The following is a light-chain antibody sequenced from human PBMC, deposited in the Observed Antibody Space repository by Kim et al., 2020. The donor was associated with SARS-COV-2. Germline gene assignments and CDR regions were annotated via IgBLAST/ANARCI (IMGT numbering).Light chain of an antibody. CDR1: QSVSNSY. CDR2: GAS. Sequence: EIVLTQSPGTLSLSPGERATLSCRASQSVSNSYLAWYQQKPGQAPRLLIYGASSRATGIPDRFRGSGSGRDFTLTISRLEPEDFAVYNCQQYGHLPWTFGQGTKVDIK. CDR3: QQYGHLPWT. J-gene: IGKJ1*01. V-gene: IGKV3-20*01.